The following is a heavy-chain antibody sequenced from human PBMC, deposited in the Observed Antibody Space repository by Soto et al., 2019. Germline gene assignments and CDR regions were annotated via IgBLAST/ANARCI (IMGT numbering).Heavy chain of an antibody. CDR3: AKQEGDSSGWYRYNYYYYYMDV. CDR2: ISGSGGST. V-gene: IGHV3-23*01. CDR1: GFTFSSYA. J-gene: IGHJ6*03. Sequence: GGSLRLSCAASGFTFSSYAMSWVRQAPGKGLEWVSAISGSGGSTYYADSVKGRFTISRDNSKNTLYLQMNSLRAEDTAVYYCAKQEGDSSGWYRYNYYYYYMDVWGKGTTVTVSS. D-gene: IGHD6-19*01.